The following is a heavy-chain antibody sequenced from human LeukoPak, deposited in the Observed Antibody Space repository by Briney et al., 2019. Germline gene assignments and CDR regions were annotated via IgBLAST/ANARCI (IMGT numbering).Heavy chain of an antibody. CDR1: GFTFNRNN. D-gene: IGHD6-19*01. V-gene: IGHV3-48*01. CDR3: ARETILAVAGDF. CDR2: ISSTSITM. J-gene: IGHJ4*02. Sequence: GGSLRLSCAASGFTFNRNNMNWVRQAPGKGLEWVSYISSTSITMYYADFVKGRFTISRDNAKNSLYLQMNSLRADDAAVYYCARETILAVAGDFWGQGTLVTVSS.